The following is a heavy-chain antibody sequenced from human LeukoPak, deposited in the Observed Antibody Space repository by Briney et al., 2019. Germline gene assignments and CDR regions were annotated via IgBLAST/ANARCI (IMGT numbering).Heavy chain of an antibody. Sequence: GGSLRLSCAASGXTFSSYSMNWVRQAPGKGLEWVSSISSSSSYIYYADSVKGRFTISRDNAKNSLYLKMNSLRAEDTAVYYCARVDYDSSGYPNFDYWGQGTLVTVSS. J-gene: IGHJ4*02. CDR1: GXTFSSYS. V-gene: IGHV3-21*01. CDR3: ARVDYDSSGYPNFDY. D-gene: IGHD3-22*01. CDR2: ISSSSSYI.